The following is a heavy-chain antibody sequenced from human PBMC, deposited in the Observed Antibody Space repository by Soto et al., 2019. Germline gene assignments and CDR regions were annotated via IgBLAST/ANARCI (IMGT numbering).Heavy chain of an antibody. Sequence: GGSLRLSCAASGFTFSKYAMHWVRHARGTGLEWVAVISNDGSNPYYADSVKGRFTISRDNSKNTLYLQMNSLREEDTAVYYCARTGYDRSGYFVEYYFDYWGQGTLVTVSS. CDR1: GFTFSKYA. V-gene: IGHV3-30-3*01. J-gene: IGHJ4*02. D-gene: IGHD3-22*01. CDR2: ISNDGSNP. CDR3: ARTGYDRSGYFVEYYFDY.